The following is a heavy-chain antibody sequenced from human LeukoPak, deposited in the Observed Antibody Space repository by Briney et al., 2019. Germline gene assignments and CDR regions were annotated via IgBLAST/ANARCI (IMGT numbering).Heavy chain of an antibody. Sequence: ASVNVSCKASGYTFTGYYMHWVRQAPGQGLEWMGWINPNSGGTNYAQKFQGRVTITRDTAISTAYMELSRLRSDDTAVYYCARYCSSTSCYNNWGQGTLVTVSS. D-gene: IGHD2-2*02. CDR1: GYTFTGYY. V-gene: IGHV1-2*02. CDR2: INPNSGGT. J-gene: IGHJ4*02. CDR3: ARYCSSTSCYNN.